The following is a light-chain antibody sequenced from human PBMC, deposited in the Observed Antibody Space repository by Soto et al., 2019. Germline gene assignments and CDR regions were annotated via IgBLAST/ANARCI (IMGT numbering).Light chain of an antibody. Sequence: QSVLTQPPSVSAAPGQKVTVSCSGSSSNIGNNHVSWYQQFPGAAPQLVIYDNVKRSPGIPDRFSGSKSGTSATLGITGLQTGDEADYYCGTWDNSLSAGLFGAGTKLTVL. J-gene: IGLJ2*01. V-gene: IGLV1-51*01. CDR3: GTWDNSLSAGL. CDR1: SSNIGNNH. CDR2: DNV.